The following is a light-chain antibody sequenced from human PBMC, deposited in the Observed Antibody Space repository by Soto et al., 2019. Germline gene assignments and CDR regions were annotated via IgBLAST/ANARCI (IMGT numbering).Light chain of an antibody. CDR1: SSNIGSNT. CDR2: SNN. J-gene: IGLJ2*01. Sequence: QSVLTQPPSASGTPGQRVTISCSGSSSNIGSNTVNWYQQLPGTAPKLLIYSNNQRPSGVPDRFSGSKSGTSASLVISGLQSEDEADYYCAAWDDSLNGPHVVFGGGTKLTVL. CDR3: AAWDDSLNGPHVV. V-gene: IGLV1-44*01.